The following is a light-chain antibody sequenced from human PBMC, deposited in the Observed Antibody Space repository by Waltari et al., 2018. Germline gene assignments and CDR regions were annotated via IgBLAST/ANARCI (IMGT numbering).Light chain of an antibody. CDR2: GAS. CDR1: QSVSTN. J-gene: IGKJ1*01. CDR3: HQYNKGPQT. Sequence: DTVMTQSPVTLSVSLGERATLSCRVSQSVSTNLAWYQQKPGQAPRLLIYGASTRATDIPARFSGSGSGTEFTLTISSLQSEDSAIYYCHQYNKGPQTFGQGTKVEI. V-gene: IGKV3-15*01.